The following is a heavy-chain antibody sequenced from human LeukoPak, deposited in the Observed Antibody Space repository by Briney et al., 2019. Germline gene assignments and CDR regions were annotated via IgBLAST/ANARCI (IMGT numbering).Heavy chain of an antibody. CDR3: ARFDHVWETQGMDAFDL. J-gene: IGHJ3*01. CDR2: IYHSEST. Sequence: PSETLSLTCGVSGYSISRGYSWGWIRQPPGKGLEWIGNIYHSESTHYNPSLKSRVTISPDTSKNQFSLKLTSVTASDTAVYYCARFDHVWETQGMDAFDLWGQGTMVTVSS. D-gene: IGHD3-16*01. V-gene: IGHV4-38-2*01. CDR1: GYSISRGYS.